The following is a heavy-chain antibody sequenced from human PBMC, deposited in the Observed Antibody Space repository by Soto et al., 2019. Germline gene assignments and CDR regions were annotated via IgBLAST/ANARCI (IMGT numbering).Heavy chain of an antibody. CDR1: GFTFTSYG. V-gene: IGHV3-30*03. CDR2: ILHDGSAE. J-gene: IGHJ6*02. CDR3: ARSRDGYSFYFYYGMDG. Sequence: GGSLRLFCAASGFTFTSYGMHWVRQAPGKGLEWLALILHDGSAEYYADSVKGRFTISRDNSKNTLYLKMNSLSAEDTAVYYCARSRDGYSFYFYYGMDGWGQGTTVTVSS. D-gene: IGHD4-4*01.